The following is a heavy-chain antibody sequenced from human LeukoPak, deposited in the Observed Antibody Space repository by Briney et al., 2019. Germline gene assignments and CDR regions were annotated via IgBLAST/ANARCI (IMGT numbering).Heavy chain of an antibody. Sequence: GGSLRLSCAASGFTFSSYAMSWVRQAPGKGLEWVSAISGSGGSTYYADSVKGRFTISRDNSKNTLYLQMNSLRAEDTAVYYCAKDAPLNYDSSGYYSTDDAFDIWGQGTMVTVSS. CDR3: AKDAPLNYDSSGYYSTDDAFDI. J-gene: IGHJ3*02. CDR2: ISGSGGST. CDR1: GFTFSSYA. D-gene: IGHD3-22*01. V-gene: IGHV3-23*01.